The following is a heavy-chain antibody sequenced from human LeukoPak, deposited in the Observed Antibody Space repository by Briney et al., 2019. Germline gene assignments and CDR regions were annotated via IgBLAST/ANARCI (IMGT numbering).Heavy chain of an antibody. CDR1: GFTFSSNG. CDR3: AKDYYFDY. CDR2: ISGSGGST. J-gene: IGHJ4*02. Sequence: GGSLRLSCVASGFTFSSNGIHWVRQAPGKGLEWVSAISGSGGSTYYADSVKGRFTISRDNSKNTLYLQMNSLRAEDTAVYYCAKDYYFDYWGQGTLVTVSS. V-gene: IGHV3-23*01.